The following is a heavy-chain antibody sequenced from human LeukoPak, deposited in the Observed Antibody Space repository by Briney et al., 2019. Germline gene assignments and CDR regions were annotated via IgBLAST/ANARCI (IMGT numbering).Heavy chain of an antibody. V-gene: IGHV1-24*01. D-gene: IGHD1-26*01. CDR3: AAGGTWERLDY. CDR2: FDRGDNET. Sequence: ASVKVSCKVSGYILNELSMYWVRQAHGKGMDWMGGFDRGDNETFYAKKYQGRVTMTDDTSKDTAYMELSSLRSEDTAVYYCAAGGTWERLDYWGQGTLVTVSS. J-gene: IGHJ4*02. CDR1: GYILNELS.